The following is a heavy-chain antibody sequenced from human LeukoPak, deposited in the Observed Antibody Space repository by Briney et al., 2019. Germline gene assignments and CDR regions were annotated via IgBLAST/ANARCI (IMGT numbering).Heavy chain of an antibody. J-gene: IGHJ5*02. D-gene: IGHD2-21*01. Sequence: GGSLRLSCAASGFTFRDYYMSWIRQAPGKGREWLSYISKNGKTIYYADSVKGRFPISRDNAKKSVYLQMNSLRAEDTAVYYCATTGLLGDIPWGQGTLVTVSS. V-gene: IGHV3-11*01. CDR2: ISKNGKTI. CDR3: ATTGLLGDIP. CDR1: GFTFRDYY.